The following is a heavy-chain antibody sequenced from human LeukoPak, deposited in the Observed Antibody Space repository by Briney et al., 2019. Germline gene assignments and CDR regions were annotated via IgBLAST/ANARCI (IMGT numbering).Heavy chain of an antibody. Sequence: GGSLRLSCAASGFTFNNYAMIWVRQAPGKGLEWVSAISGSAGTTYYADSVKGRFTISRVNSKNTLYLQMNGLRAEDTAVYYCARESGHTYDYCDYWGQGTLVTVSS. CDR2: ISGSAGTT. V-gene: IGHV3-23*01. J-gene: IGHJ4*01. CDR3: ARESGHTYDYCDY. CDR1: GFTFNNYA. D-gene: IGHD5-18*01.